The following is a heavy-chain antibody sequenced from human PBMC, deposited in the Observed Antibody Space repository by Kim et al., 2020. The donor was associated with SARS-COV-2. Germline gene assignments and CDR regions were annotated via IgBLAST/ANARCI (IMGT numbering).Heavy chain of an antibody. CDR2: IYYSGST. CDR3: ARHGYCSSTSCYGGDFDY. J-gene: IGHJ4*02. Sequence: SETLSLTCTVSGGSISSSSYYWGWIRQPPGKGLEWIGSIYYSGSTYYNPSLKSRVTISVDTSKNQFSLKLSSVTAADTAVYYCARHGYCSSTSCYGGDFDYWGQGTLVTVSS. D-gene: IGHD2-2*03. V-gene: IGHV4-39*01. CDR1: GGSISSSSYY.